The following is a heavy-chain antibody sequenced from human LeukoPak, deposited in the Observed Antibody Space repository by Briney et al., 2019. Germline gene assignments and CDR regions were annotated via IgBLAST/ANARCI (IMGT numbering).Heavy chain of an antibody. J-gene: IGHJ1*01. CDR1: GVSISSDSYY. V-gene: IGHV4-31*03. D-gene: IGHD4-23*01. CDR3: ARDKAVTTEVTQHFQH. Sequence: SQTLSLTCTVSGVSISSDSYYWSWIRQHPGKGLEWIGYIHNSGRTYYNPSLKSRISISSDTSKKQFFLRLSYVTATDTAVYYCARDKAVTTEVTQHFQHWGQGTLVTVSS. CDR2: IHNSGRT.